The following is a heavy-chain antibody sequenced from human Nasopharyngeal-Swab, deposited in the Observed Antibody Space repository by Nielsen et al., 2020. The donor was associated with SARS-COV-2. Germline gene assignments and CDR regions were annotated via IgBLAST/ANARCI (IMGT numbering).Heavy chain of an antibody. J-gene: IGHJ4*02. V-gene: IGHV4-39*07. CDR2: INHSGST. CDR3: ARLLGYCSGTSCDY. CDR1: GGSISSNSYY. Sequence: SETLSLTCTVSGGSISSNSYYWSWIRQPPGKGLEWIGEINHSGSTNYNPSLKSRVTISVDTSKNQFSLKLSSVTAADTAVYYCARLLGYCSGTSCDYWGQGTLVTVSS. D-gene: IGHD2-2*01.